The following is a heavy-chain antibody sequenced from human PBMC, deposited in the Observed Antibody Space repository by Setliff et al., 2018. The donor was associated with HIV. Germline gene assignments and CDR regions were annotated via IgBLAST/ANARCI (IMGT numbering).Heavy chain of an antibody. CDR3: ARQNRGGRTVMTSGAFDN. D-gene: IGHD4-17*01. CDR2: IHYSGTT. J-gene: IGHJ4*02. Sequence: SETLSLTCTVSGGPIGSYYWSWIRQSPGKGLEWIGKIHYSGTTNYHPSLKSRVAMSVDTSKNQFSLELTSAPATDTAVYYCARQNRGGRTVMTSGAFDNWGQGTPVTVSS. CDR1: GGPIGSYY. V-gene: IGHV4-59*08.